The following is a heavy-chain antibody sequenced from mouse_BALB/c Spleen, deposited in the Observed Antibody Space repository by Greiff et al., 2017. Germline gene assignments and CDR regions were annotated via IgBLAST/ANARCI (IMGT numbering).Heavy chain of an antibody. CDR2: IWGDGST. Sequence: QVQLKESGPGLVAPSQSLSITCTVSGFSLTGYGVNWVRQPPGKGLEWLGMIWGDGSTDYNSALKSRLSISKDNSKSQVFLKMNSLQTDDTARYYCARDGGRVTHYYAMDYWGQGTSVTVSS. CDR3: ARDGGRVTHYYAMDY. J-gene: IGHJ4*01. V-gene: IGHV2-6-7*01. D-gene: IGHD2-13*01. CDR1: GFSLTGYG.